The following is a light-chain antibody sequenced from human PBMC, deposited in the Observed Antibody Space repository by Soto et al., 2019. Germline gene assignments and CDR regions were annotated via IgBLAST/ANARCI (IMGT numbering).Light chain of an antibody. J-gene: IGKJ1*01. CDR2: RAS. CDR1: QNISTY. CDR3: PQSYTSPPGT. V-gene: IGKV1-39*01. Sequence: DIQMTQSPSSLSASVGDRVTISCRASQNISTYLNWYQQKPGTAPRLLISRASSVKSGVPPRFSGSGSVRDYTLTISSLRPEDIAAYLCPQSYTSPPGTFGQGTKVEVK.